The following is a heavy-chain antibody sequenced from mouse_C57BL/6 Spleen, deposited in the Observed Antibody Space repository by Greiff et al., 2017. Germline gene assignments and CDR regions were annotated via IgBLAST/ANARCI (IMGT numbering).Heavy chain of an antibody. CDR3: TQAYYRGMDY. V-gene: IGHV14-4*01. D-gene: IGHD2-12*01. CDR2: IDPENGDT. J-gene: IGHJ4*01. Sequence: DVQLQESGAELVRPGASVKLSCTASGFNIKDDYMHWVKQRPEQGLEWIGWIDPENGDTEYASKFQGKATITADTSSNTAYLQLSSLTSEDTAVYYCTQAYYRGMDYWGQGTSVTVSS. CDR1: GFNIKDDY.